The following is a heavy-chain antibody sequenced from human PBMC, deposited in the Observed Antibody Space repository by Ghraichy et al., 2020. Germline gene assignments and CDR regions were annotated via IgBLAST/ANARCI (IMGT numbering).Heavy chain of an antibody. V-gene: IGHV3-23*01. CDR1: GFTFSGYA. CDR2: ISGSGGTT. D-gene: IGHD6-19*01. CDR3: AKQSPSGYSSGWNWYFDF. J-gene: IGHJ2*01. Sequence: LSLTCAPSGFTFSGYAMSWVRQAPGKGLEWVSAISGSGGTTYYADSVKGRFTISRDNSKNTLYLQMDSLRGEDTALYYCAKQSPSGYSSGWNWYFDFWGRGSLVTVSS.